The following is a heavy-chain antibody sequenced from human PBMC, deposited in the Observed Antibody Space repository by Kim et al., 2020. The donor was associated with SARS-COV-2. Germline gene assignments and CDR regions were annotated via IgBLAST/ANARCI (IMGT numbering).Heavy chain of an antibody. CDR1: GFSFSNYA. Sequence: GGSLRLSCAASGFSFSNYAMSWVRQAPGKGLEWVSSISGSGDSTYNADSVRGRFTISRDNFKNTLFLQMNSLRVEDTAIYYCAKDWQSFNSCGGDCLQSWSQGTLVTVSS. CDR3: AKDWQSFNSCGGDCLQS. J-gene: IGHJ5*02. V-gene: IGHV3-23*01. D-gene: IGHD2-21*02. CDR2: ISGSGDST.